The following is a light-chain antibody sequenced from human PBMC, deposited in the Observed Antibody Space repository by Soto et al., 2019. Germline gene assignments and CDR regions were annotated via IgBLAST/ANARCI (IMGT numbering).Light chain of an antibody. Sequence: ALTQPASVSGSPGQSITISCTGTSSDVGSYNLVSWYQQHPGKAPKLMIYEVSKRPSGVSNRFSGSKSGNTASLTISGLQAEDEADYYCCSYAGSSTSLYVFGTGTKLTVL. J-gene: IGLJ1*01. CDR2: EVS. V-gene: IGLV2-23*02. CDR3: CSYAGSSTSLYV. CDR1: SSDVGSYNL.